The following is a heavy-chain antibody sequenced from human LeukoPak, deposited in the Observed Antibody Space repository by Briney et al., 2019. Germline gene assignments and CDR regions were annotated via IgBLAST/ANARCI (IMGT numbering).Heavy chain of an antibody. CDR1: GYTFTRYF. V-gene: IGHV1-46*01. Sequence: GASVKVSCKASGYTFTRYFMYWVRQAPGQGLEWMGVINPSGGSTNYAQKFQDRVTMTRDISTSTVYMELSSLRSEDSAVYYCARGALEYSNSYHHFDYWGQGTLVTVSS. CDR3: ARGALEYSNSYHHFDY. CDR2: INPSGGST. J-gene: IGHJ4*02. D-gene: IGHD6-6*01.